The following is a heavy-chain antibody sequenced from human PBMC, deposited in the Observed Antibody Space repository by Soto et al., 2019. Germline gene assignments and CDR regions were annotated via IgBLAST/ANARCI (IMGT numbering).Heavy chain of an antibody. CDR2: IYHSGTT. J-gene: IGHJ4*02. Sequence: QVQLQESGPGLVEPSGTLSLTCAVTGASISTTAWWSWVRQPPGKGLEWIGEIYHSGTTNCDPSLKSPVTISLDKSKSQFSLTLTSVTAADTAVYYCAIPGAGDFDYWGRGTLVTVSS. V-gene: IGHV4-4*02. CDR1: GASISTTAW. D-gene: IGHD6-13*01. CDR3: AIPGAGDFDY.